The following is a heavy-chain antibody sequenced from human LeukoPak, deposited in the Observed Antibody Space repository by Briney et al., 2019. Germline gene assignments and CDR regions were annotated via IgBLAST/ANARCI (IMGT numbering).Heavy chain of an antibody. CDR2: IIPILGIA. V-gene: IGHV1-69*04. Sequence: ASVKVSFTASGGTFSIYAISWVRQAPGQGLEWMGRIIPILGIANYAQKFQGRVTITADKSTSTAYMELSSLRSEDTAVYYCARARDYMEGWFDPWGQGTLVTVSS. D-gene: IGHD4-11*01. CDR1: GGTFSIYA. CDR3: ARARDYMEGWFDP. J-gene: IGHJ5*02.